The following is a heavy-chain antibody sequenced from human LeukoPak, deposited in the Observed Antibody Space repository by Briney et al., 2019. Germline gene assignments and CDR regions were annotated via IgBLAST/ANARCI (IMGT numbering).Heavy chain of an antibody. CDR2: IYTSGST. CDR1: GGSISSGSYY. J-gene: IGHJ5*02. Sequence: PSQTLSLTCTVSGGSISSGSYYWSWIRQPAGKGLEWIGRIYTSGSTNYNPSLKSRVTISVDTSKNQFSLKLSSVTAADTAVYHCARDRCSSTSCYPEVFGWFDPWGQGTLVTVSS. V-gene: IGHV4-61*02. D-gene: IGHD2-2*01. CDR3: ARDRCSSTSCYPEVFGWFDP.